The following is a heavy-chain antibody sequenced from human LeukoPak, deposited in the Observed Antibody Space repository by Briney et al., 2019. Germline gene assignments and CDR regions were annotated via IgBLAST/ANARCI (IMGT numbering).Heavy chain of an antibody. CDR2: IYYSGST. D-gene: IGHD4-17*01. CDR3: ARDSVDYGGNPYFDY. J-gene: IGHJ4*02. CDR1: GGSISSSSYY. V-gene: IGHV4-61*01. Sequence: PSETLSLTCTVSGGSISSSSYYWGWIRQPPGKGLEWIGYIYYSGSTNYNPSLKSRVTISVDTSKNQFSLKLSSVTAADTAVYYCARDSVDYGGNPYFDYWGQGTLVTVSS.